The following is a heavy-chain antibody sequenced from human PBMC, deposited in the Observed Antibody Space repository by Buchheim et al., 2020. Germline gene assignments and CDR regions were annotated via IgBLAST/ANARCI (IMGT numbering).Heavy chain of an antibody. D-gene: IGHD6-19*01. CDR2: ISYDGSNK. CDR1: GFTFSSYG. CDR3: AKDRGEQWLVRYYYYGMDV. V-gene: IGHV3-30*18. Sequence: QVQLVEFGGGVVQPGRSLRLSCAASGFTFSSYGMHWVRQAPGKGLEWVAVISYDGSNKYYADSVKGRFTISRDNSKNTLYLQMNSLRAEDTAVYYCAKDRGEQWLVRYYYYGMDVWGQGTT. J-gene: IGHJ6*02.